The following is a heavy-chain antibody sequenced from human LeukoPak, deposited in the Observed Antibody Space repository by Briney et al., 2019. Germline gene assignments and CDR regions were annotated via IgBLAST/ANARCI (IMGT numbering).Heavy chain of an antibody. CDR3: ARTYYDILTGYYRWFDY. D-gene: IGHD3-9*01. CDR1: GGSISSYY. CDR2: IYYSGST. Sequence: PSETLSLTCTVSGGSISSYYWSWIRQPPGKGVEWIGYIYYSGSTNYNPSLKSRVTISVDTSKNQFSLKLSSVTAADTAVYYCARTYYDILTGYYRWFDYWGQGTLVTVSS. J-gene: IGHJ4*02. V-gene: IGHV4-59*08.